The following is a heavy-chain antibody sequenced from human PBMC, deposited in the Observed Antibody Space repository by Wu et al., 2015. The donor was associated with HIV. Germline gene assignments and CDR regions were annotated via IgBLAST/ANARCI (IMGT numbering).Heavy chain of an antibody. CDR2: FDPEDGET. J-gene: IGHJ3*02. D-gene: IGHD6-6*01. Sequence: QVQLVQSGAEVKKPGASVKVSCKVSGYTLTELSMHWVRQAPGKGLEWMGGFDPEDGETIYAQKFQGRVTMTEDTSTDTAYMELSSLRSEDTAVYYCATVYSSSSGLSSAFDIWGQGDNGHRLF. V-gene: IGHV1-24*01. CDR1: GYTLTELS. CDR3: ATVYSSSSGLSSAFDI.